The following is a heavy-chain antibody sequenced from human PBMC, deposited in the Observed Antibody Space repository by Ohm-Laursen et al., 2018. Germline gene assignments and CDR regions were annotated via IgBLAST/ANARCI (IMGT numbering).Heavy chain of an antibody. V-gene: IGHV4-59*01. CDR1: DGSIRTYY. Sequence: GTLSLTWAVSDGSIRTYYWNWIRQPPGKGLEWIGYIYYNGSTNYNPSLKSRVIISVDTSKNQFSLKLSSVTAADTAVYYCARDFYDSSGYLDTFDIWGQGTMVTVSS. CDR2: IYYNGST. CDR3: ARDFYDSSGYLDTFDI. D-gene: IGHD3-22*01. J-gene: IGHJ3*02.